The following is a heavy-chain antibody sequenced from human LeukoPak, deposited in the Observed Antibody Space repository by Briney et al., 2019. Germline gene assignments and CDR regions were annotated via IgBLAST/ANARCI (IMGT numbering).Heavy chain of an antibody. J-gene: IGHJ4*02. V-gene: IGHV3-23*01. CDR1: GFTFDNYA. Sequence: GGSLRLSCAASGFTFDNYAIHWVRQAPGKGLEWVSAFSGSGVSTYYADSVKGRFTISRDNSKNTLYLQVNSLRAEDTAVYYCAKTSRNYYDTSGHSGWDYWGQGTLVTVSS. CDR3: AKTSRNYYDTSGHSGWDY. D-gene: IGHD3-22*01. CDR2: FSGSGVST.